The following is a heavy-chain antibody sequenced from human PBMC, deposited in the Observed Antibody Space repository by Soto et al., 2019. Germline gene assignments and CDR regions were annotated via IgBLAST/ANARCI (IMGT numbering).Heavy chain of an antibody. J-gene: IGHJ4*02. D-gene: IGHD3-22*01. Sequence: QVQLVQSGAEVKKPGASVKVSCKASGYTFTGYDMHWVRRAPGQGLEWMGWINPNSGGTNYAQKFQGWVTMTRDTSISTAYMELSRLRSDDTAVYYCARESIGEYYDSSGYPLDYWGQGTLVTVSS. CDR3: ARESIGEYYDSSGYPLDY. V-gene: IGHV1-2*04. CDR2: INPNSGGT. CDR1: GYTFTGYD.